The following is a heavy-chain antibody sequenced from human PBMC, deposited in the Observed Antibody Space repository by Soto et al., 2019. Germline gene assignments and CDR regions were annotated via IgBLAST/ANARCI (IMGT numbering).Heavy chain of an antibody. CDR1: GGTFNSYT. CDR2: VNPIVGMS. D-gene: IGHD3-10*01. Sequence: QVQLVQSGAEVKKPGSSVKVSCTASGGTFNSYTLNWVRQAPGPRLEWVGRVNPIVGMSDSASKFQGRVTMTADRSTRKAYMDLTGLKSEDTAVYYCATSYGSGSTLFDSWGQGTLVTVSS. J-gene: IGHJ4*02. V-gene: IGHV1-69*02. CDR3: ATSYGSGSTLFDS.